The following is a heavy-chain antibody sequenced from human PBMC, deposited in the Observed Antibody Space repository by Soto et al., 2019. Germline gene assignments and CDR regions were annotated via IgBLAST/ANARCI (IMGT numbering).Heavy chain of an antibody. V-gene: IGHV4-59*01. Sequence: TSETLSLTCTVSGGSISSYYWSWVRQPPGKGLEWIGYIYYSGSTNYNPSLKSRVTISVDTSKNQFSLKLSSVTAADTAVYYCATARMATIRVFDYWGQGTLVTVSS. CDR1: GGSISSYY. J-gene: IGHJ4*02. D-gene: IGHD5-12*01. CDR2: IYYSGST. CDR3: ATARMATIRVFDY.